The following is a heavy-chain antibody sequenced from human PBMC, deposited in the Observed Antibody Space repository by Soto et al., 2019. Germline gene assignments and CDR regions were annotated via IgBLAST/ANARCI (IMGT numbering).Heavy chain of an antibody. CDR2: IIPMFGTA. CDR1: GGTFINHA. D-gene: IGHD2-21*02. Sequence: QVQLVQSGAEVKKPGSSVKISCKASGGTFINHAFSWVRQAPGQGLEWMGGIIPMFGTADYSQKFQGRVTIPADESTTTAHMELSSLRSDDSAVYYCARDDATYCGGDCYRYFFYGLDVWGQGTTVTVSS. J-gene: IGHJ6*02. CDR3: ARDDATYCGGDCYRYFFYGLDV. V-gene: IGHV1-69*01.